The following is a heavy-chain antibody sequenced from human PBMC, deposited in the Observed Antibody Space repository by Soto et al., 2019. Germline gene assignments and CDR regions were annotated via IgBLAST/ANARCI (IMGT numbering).Heavy chain of an antibody. D-gene: IGHD2-8*01. J-gene: IGHJ2*01. CDR2: LSASGRT. CDR1: GDSIGNFY. Sequence: SATLSLTCAISGDSIGNFYWSWIRQPAGKGLESLGRLSASGRTNYSPSLQSRVTMSLDRSKNRFSLRLTSVSAADTAVYFCARGMGRYFDIWGRGTLVTVSS. V-gene: IGHV4-4*07. CDR3: ARGMGRYFDI.